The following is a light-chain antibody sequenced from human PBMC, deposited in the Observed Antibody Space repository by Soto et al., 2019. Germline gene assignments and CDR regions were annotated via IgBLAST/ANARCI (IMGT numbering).Light chain of an antibody. CDR3: LQYNTFPRT. J-gene: IGKJ2*02. V-gene: IGKV1-5*01. CDR2: DAT. Sequence: IQMTQSPSTLSASVGDTVTLTCRSSQMIARWLAWYQQKPGTAPRLIIYDATSLQSGVPSRFSASASGTDFTLTISSLHPDDFATYYCLQYNTFPRTFGQGTKLEIK. CDR1: QMIARW.